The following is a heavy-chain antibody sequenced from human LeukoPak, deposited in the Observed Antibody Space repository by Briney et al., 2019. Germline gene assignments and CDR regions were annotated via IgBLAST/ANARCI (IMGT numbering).Heavy chain of an antibody. D-gene: IGHD3-10*01. CDR1: GSSFSSYW. CDR3: ARGHAFDI. J-gene: IGHJ3*02. CDR2: IYPGDSDT. V-gene: IGHV5-51*01. Sequence: GASLKISCTCSGSSFSSYWIGWGRPTPGKGLEWMGIIYPGDSDTRYSPSFQGQVTISADKSISTAYLQWSSLKASDTAMYYCARGHAFDIWGQGTMVTVSS.